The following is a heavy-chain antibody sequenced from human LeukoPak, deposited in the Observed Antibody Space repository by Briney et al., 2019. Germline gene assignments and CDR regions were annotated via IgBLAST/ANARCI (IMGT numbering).Heavy chain of an antibody. CDR2: ISANNGDT. V-gene: IGHV1-18*01. J-gene: IGHJ4*02. Sequence: ASVKVSCKASGYTFTSYGISWVRQAPGQGLEWMGWISANNGDTDYPPKLQDRVTMTTDTYTSTAYMELRSLRSDDTAMYYCARESHESREDYWGQGTLVTVSS. D-gene: IGHD1-26*01. CDR3: ARESHESREDY. CDR1: GYTFTSYG.